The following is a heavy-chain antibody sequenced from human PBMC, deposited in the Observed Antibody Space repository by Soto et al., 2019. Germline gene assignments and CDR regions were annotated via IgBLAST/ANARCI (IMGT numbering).Heavy chain of an antibody. D-gene: IGHD2-15*01. CDR3: AKDRRAAGSCQDY. V-gene: IGHV3-23*01. J-gene: IGHJ4*02. CDR1: GLTFSDYA. CDR2: ISGSGVST. Sequence: PGGSLRLSCAASGLTFSDYAMSWVRQAPGKGLEWVSGISGSGVSTYSADSVKDRFTISRDNSKNTLYLQMNSLRADDTAIYYCAKDRRAAGSCQDYWGQGTLVTVSS.